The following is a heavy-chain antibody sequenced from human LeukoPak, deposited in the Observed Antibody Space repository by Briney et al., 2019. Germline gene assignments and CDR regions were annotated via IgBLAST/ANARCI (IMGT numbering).Heavy chain of an antibody. D-gene: IGHD6-13*01. V-gene: IGHV3-9*01. CDR1: GFTFDDYA. Sequence: GGSPRLSCAASGFTFDDYAMHWVRQAPGKGLEWVSGISWNSVNIGYADSVKGRFTISRDNAKNSLFLQMNSLRPEDTALYYCAKDPDSSTWTPPDFWGQGTLVTVSS. J-gene: IGHJ4*02. CDR3: AKDPDSSTWTPPDF. CDR2: ISWNSVNI.